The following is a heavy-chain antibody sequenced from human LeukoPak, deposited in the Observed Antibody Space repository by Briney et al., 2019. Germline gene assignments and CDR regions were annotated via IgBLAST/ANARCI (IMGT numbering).Heavy chain of an antibody. J-gene: IGHJ6*01. Sequence: ASVKDACKASGYTFTSYDINWVRQATGQGLEWMGWMNPNSGNTGYAQKFQGRVTMNRNTSISAAYMELSSLRSEDTAVYYCARCAYYYGRDVWGQGTTVTVSS. V-gene: IGHV1-8*01. CDR2: MNPNSGNT. CDR1: GYTFTSYD. CDR3: ARCAYYYGRDV.